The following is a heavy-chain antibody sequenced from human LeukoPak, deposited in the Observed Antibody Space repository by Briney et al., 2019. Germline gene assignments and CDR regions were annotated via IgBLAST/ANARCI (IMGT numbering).Heavy chain of an antibody. V-gene: IGHV1-69*05. CDR1: GGTFSSYA. J-gene: IGHJ4*02. D-gene: IGHD6-19*01. Sequence: SVKVSCKASGGTFSSYAISWVRQAPGQGLEWMGGIIPIFGTANYAQKFQGRVTITRDTSASTAYMELSSLRSEDTAVYYCASWDSLAVAGKSPHDYWGQGTLVTVSS. CDR3: ASWDSLAVAGKSPHDY. CDR2: IIPIFGTA.